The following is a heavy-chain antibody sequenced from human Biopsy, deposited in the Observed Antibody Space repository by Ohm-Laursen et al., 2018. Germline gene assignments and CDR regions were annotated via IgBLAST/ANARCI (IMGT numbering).Heavy chain of an antibody. Sequence: SETLSLTCSVSGDSISASTTSYWAWLRQPPGKGLEWIGSIYNIETTFYNPSLKSRVAISVDTSTNQFSLKVSSVTAADTALYYCARHPTGFWFDPWGHGTLVTVSS. J-gene: IGHJ5*02. CDR3: ARHPTGFWFDP. CDR2: IYNIETT. CDR1: GDSISASTTSY. V-gene: IGHV4-39*01.